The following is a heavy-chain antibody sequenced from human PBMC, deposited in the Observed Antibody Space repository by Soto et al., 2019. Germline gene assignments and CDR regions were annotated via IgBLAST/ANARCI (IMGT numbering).Heavy chain of an antibody. CDR1: GFTFDDYA. D-gene: IGHD3-10*01. J-gene: IGHJ6*02. CDR2: ISWNSGSI. V-gene: IGHV3-9*01. CDR3: AKDIWGSGSYYSYYYYGMDV. Sequence: EVQLVESGGGLVQPGRSLRLSCAASGFTFDDYAMHWVRQAPGKGLEWVSGISWNSGSIGYADSVKGRFTISRDNAKNSLYLQMNSLRAEDTALYYCAKDIWGSGSYYSYYYYGMDVWGQGTTVTVS.